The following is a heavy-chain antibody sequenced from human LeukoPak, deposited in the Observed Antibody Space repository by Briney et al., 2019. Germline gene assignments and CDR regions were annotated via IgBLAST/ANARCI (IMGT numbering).Heavy chain of an antibody. J-gene: IGHJ6*02. CDR2: IYYSGST. Sequence: TSETLSLTCTVSGGSISSYYWSWIRQPPGKGLEWTGYIYYSGSTNYNPSLKSRVTISVDTSKNQFSLKLSSVTAADTAVYYCARGRGGSYSASYYYYGMDVWGQGTTVTVSS. CDR1: GGSISSYY. V-gene: IGHV4-59*01. CDR3: ARGRGGSYSASYYYYGMDV. D-gene: IGHD1-26*01.